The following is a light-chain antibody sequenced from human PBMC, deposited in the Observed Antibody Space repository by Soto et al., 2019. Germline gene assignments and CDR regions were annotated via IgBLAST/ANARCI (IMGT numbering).Light chain of an antibody. J-gene: IGKJ3*01. V-gene: IGKV3-15*01. CDR1: ESLHRN. Sequence: MVMTQSPATLSVSPGERVTLSCRASESLHRNLSCYQQKPGQGHSLLIYYASSRATVVPDRFTGSGSGTEFTLTISSLQSEDFGVYHCQHYSNWPPTFGPGTKVEIK. CDR3: QHYSNWPPT. CDR2: YAS.